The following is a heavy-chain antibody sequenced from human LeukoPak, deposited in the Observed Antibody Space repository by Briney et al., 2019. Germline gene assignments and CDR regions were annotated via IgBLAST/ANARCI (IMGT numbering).Heavy chain of an antibody. CDR3: AKDGGRYRFDF. V-gene: IGHV3-30*02. D-gene: IGHD3-16*02. CDR2: IRNDETEI. Sequence: GGSLRLSCTAPGFPFNAYNIHWIRQSPGRGLEWVSFIRNDETEIHYADFAKGRFTISRDRSKNSVYLQMNSLRPDDTALYYCAKDGGRYRFDFWGQGTLVTVSS. J-gene: IGHJ4*02. CDR1: GFPFNAYN.